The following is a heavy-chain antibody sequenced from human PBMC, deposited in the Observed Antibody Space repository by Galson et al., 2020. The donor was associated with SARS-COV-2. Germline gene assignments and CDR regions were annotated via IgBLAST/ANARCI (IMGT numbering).Heavy chain of an antibody. V-gene: IGHV1-24*01. J-gene: IGHJ4*02. D-gene: IGHD3-16*02. Sequence: ASVKVSCKVSGYTLTELSMHWVRQAPGKGLAWMGGFDPEDGETIYAQKFQGRVTMTEDTSTDTAYMELSSLRSEDTAVYYCATQYVWGSYRYLAYWGQGTLVTVSS. CDR3: ATQYVWGSYRYLAY. CDR1: GYTLTELS. CDR2: FDPEDGET.